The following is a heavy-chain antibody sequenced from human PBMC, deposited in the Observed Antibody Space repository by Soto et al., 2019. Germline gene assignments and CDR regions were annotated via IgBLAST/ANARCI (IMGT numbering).Heavy chain of an antibody. J-gene: IGHJ6*02. CDR2: IIPIFGTA. Sequence: QAQLEQSGGEVKKPGSSVKVSCKASRVAFSKFIVTWVRQAPGLGLEWVGGIIPIFGTANYAQKFQGRVTITADESTSTSYMEVNNLSSEDTAVYYCAKVRYRRPMGYYYGMDVWGQGTTVTVSS. D-gene: IGHD3-16*02. CDR1: RVAFSKFI. V-gene: IGHV1-69*01. CDR3: AKVRYRRPMGYYYGMDV.